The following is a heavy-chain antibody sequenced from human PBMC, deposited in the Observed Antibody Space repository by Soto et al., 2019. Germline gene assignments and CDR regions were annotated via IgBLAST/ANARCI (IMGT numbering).Heavy chain of an antibody. J-gene: IGHJ4*02. CDR1: GYAFTTYG. CDR2: ISAHNGNT. CDR3: ARGRYGDY. Sequence: QVHLVQSGAEVKKPGASVKVSCKGSGYAFTTYGITWVRQAPGQGLEWMGWISAHNGNTHYAQKLQGRVTVTRDTSTSTAYMELRRLRSDDTAGYYCARGRYGDYWGQGALVTVSS. D-gene: IGHD1-26*01. V-gene: IGHV1-18*01.